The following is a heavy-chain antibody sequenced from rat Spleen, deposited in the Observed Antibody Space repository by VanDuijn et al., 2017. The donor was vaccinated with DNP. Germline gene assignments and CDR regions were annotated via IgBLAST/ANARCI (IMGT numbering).Heavy chain of an antibody. CDR2: IFSGGGRT. D-gene: IGHD5-1*01. Sequence: EVQLVESGGGLVQPGGSMKLSCTASGFTFSAFPMAWVRQAPATGLEWVAAIFSGGGRTYYRDSVKGRFTVSRDDAKNTLYLQMSSLRSEDTATYYCARGANWEGNWFAYWGQGVTVTVSS. V-gene: IGHV5-46*01. J-gene: IGHJ2*01. CDR3: ARGANWEGNWFAY. CDR1: GFTFSAFP.